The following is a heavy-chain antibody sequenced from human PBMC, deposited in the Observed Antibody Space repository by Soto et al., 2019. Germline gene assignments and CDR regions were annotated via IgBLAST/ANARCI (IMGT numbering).Heavy chain of an antibody. CDR1: GFTFSNYG. CDR3: ARDRRDDFWSGYPYNWFDP. Sequence: QVQLVESGGGVVQPGRSLRLSCAASGFTFSNYGMHWVRQAPGKGLEWVAFIAYDGGSTYDADSVKGRFTISRDNSKNTLYLQMNSLRAEDTAVYYCARDRRDDFWSGYPYNWFDPWGQGTLVTVSS. V-gene: IGHV3-30*03. J-gene: IGHJ5*02. CDR2: IAYDGGST. D-gene: IGHD3-3*01.